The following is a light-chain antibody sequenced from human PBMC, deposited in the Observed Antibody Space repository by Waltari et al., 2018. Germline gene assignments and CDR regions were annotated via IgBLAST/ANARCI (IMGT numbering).Light chain of an antibody. CDR2: ENA. CDR3: QSYDNNLSGSI. Sequence: QSVLTQPPAVSGAPGNRVTIPCTCIRSNLGACFDAHWYQHLPGTAPKLLIYENANRPSCVSDRFSGSKSGTSAALAITGLQAEDEADYYCQSYDNNLSGSIFGGGTKLTVL. CDR1: RSNLGACFD. V-gene: IGLV1-40*01. J-gene: IGLJ2*01.